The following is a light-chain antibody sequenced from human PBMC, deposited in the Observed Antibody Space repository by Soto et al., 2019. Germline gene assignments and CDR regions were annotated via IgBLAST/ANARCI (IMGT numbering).Light chain of an antibody. CDR1: QSVSSN. CDR3: QQYSNWPLT. Sequence: EIVMTQSPATLSVSPGERVTLSCRASQSVSSNLDWYQQKPGQAPRLLIYDASTRATGVPARFSGSGSGTEFTLTISILQSEDSGVYHCQQYSNWPLTFGPGTKVEIK. V-gene: IGKV3-15*01. CDR2: DAS. J-gene: IGKJ3*01.